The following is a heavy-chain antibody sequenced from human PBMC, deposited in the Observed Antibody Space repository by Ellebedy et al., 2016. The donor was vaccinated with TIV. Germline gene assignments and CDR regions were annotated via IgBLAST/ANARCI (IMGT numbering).Heavy chain of an antibody. CDR2: ISGDGGTT. J-gene: IGHJ4*02. CDR1: GLTFSNYA. V-gene: IGHV3-23*01. Sequence: GGSLRLSCAAFGLTFSNYAIIWVRQAPGKGLQWVSSISGDGGTTLYADSVKGRFTISRDNSRNTVYLQMNSLRVEDTAVYYCAKRVSRSPSPPDSWGQGTLVAVSS. D-gene: IGHD3-10*01. CDR3: AKRVSRSPSPPDS.